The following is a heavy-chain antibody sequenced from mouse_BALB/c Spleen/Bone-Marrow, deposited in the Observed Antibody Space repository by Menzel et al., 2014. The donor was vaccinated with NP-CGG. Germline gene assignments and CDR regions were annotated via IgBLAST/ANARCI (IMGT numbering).Heavy chain of an antibody. CDR3: AKNIGYYYGSSYYAMDY. D-gene: IGHD1-1*01. CDR2: IWRGGST. V-gene: IGHV2-5-1*01. J-gene: IGHJ4*01. Sequence: VQLQQSGPSLVQPSQSLSITCTVSGFSLTSYGVHWVRQSPGKGLEWLGVIWRGGSTDYNAAFMSRLSITKDNSKSQVFFKMNSLQADDTAIYYGAKNIGYYYGSSYYAMDYWGQGTSVTVSS. CDR1: GFSLTSYG.